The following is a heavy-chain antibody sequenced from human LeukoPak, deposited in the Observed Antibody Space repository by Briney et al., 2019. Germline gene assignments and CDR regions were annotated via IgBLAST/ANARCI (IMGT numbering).Heavy chain of an antibody. J-gene: IGHJ4*02. Sequence: GGSLRLSCAASGFTFSDYYMSWIRQAPGKGLEWVSYIRGSGITIYYADSVRGRFTISRDNAKNSLYLQMNSLRAEDTAVYYCARKRVRGADYYFDYWGQGTLVTVSS. CDR1: GFTFSDYY. D-gene: IGHD3-10*01. CDR3: ARKRVRGADYYFDY. V-gene: IGHV3-11*01. CDR2: IRGSGITI.